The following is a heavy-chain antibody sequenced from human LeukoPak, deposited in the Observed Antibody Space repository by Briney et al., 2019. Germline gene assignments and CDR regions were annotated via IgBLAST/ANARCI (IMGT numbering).Heavy chain of an antibody. V-gene: IGHV3-11*04. J-gene: IGHJ4*02. D-gene: IGHD3-10*01. CDR1: GFTFSDYY. CDR3: ASPYYYASGSFDV. Sequence: GGSLRLSCAASGFTFSDYYMSWIRQAPGKGLEWVSYISRSGSTIYYADSVKGRFTISRDNAKNSLYLQMNSLRAEDTAVYYCASPYYYASGSFDVWGQGTLVTVSS. CDR2: ISRSGSTI.